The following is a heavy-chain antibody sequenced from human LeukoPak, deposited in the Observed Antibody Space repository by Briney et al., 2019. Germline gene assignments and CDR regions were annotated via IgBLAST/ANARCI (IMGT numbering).Heavy chain of an antibody. CDR1: GFTFSTYS. Sequence: PGGSLRLSCAASGFTFSTYSMNWARQAPGKGLEWVSSISSSSSYIYYADSVKGRFTISRDNAKNSLYLQMNSLRAEDTAVYYCARDVLGGNANYWGQGTLVTVSS. V-gene: IGHV3-21*01. J-gene: IGHJ4*02. CDR2: ISSSSSYI. CDR3: ARDVLGGNANY. D-gene: IGHD4-23*01.